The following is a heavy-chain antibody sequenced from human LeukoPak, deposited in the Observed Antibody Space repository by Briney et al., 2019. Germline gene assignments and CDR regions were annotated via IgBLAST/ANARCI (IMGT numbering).Heavy chain of an antibody. D-gene: IGHD3-22*01. CDR1: GFTFDDYT. V-gene: IGHV3-43*01. J-gene: IGHJ4*02. Sequence: GGSLRLSCAASGFTFDDYTMHRVRQAPGKGLEWVSLISWDGGSTYYADSVKGRFTISRDNSKNSLYLQMNSLRTEDTALYYCLGQGGGYSFDYWGQGTLVTVSS. CDR3: LGQGGGYSFDY. CDR2: ISWDGGST.